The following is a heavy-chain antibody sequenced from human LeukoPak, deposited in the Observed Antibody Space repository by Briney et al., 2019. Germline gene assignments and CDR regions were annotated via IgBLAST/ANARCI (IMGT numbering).Heavy chain of an antibody. Sequence: GGSLRLSCAASGFTVSSNYMSWVRQAPGKGLEWVSVIYSGGSTYYADSVKGRLTISRDNSKNTLYLQMNSLRAEDTAVYYCARDPGDCSGGSCYGDYWGQGTLVTVSS. CDR1: GFTVSSNY. CDR3: ARDPGDCSGGSCYGDY. J-gene: IGHJ4*02. V-gene: IGHV3-53*01. CDR2: IYSGGST. D-gene: IGHD2-15*01.